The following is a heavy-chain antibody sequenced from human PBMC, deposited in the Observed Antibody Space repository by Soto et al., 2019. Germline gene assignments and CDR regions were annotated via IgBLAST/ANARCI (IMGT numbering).Heavy chain of an antibody. J-gene: IGHJ4*02. V-gene: IGHV4-39*01. Sequence: SETLSLTCTVSGGSISSSSYYWGWIRQPPGKGLEWIGSIYYSGSTYYNPSLRSRVTISVDTSKNQFSLKLSSVTAADTAVYYCARRLDILTAPYYFDYWGQGTLVTVSS. CDR1: GGSISSSSYY. CDR2: IYYSGST. CDR3: ARRLDILTAPYYFDY. D-gene: IGHD3-9*01.